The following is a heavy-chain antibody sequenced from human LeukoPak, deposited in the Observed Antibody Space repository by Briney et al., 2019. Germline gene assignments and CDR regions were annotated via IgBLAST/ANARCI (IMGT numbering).Heavy chain of an antibody. CDR3: AKPFRGVRTYYFDY. D-gene: IGHD3-10*01. J-gene: IGHJ4*02. CDR1: GGSISSYY. CDR2: IYYSGST. V-gene: IGHV4-59*01. Sequence: PSETLSLTCTVSGGSISSYYWTWIRQPPGKGLEWIGYIYYSGSTDYNPSLKSRVTISVDTSKNQFSLKLSSVTAADTAVYYCAKPFRGVRTYYFDYWGQGTLVTVSS.